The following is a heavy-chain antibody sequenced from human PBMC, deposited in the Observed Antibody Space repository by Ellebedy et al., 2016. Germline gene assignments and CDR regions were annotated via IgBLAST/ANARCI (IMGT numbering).Heavy chain of an antibody. CDR2: TRNKANSYTT. J-gene: IGHJ4*02. CDR1: GFTFSDHY. V-gene: IGHV3-72*01. D-gene: IGHD1-26*01. CDR3: ASSKAWELLPFY. Sequence: GESLKISCAASGFTFSDHYMDWVRQAPGKGLEWVGRTRNKANSYTTEYAASVKGRFTISRDDSKNSLYLQMDSLKTEDTAVYYCASSKAWELLPFYWGQGTLVTVSS.